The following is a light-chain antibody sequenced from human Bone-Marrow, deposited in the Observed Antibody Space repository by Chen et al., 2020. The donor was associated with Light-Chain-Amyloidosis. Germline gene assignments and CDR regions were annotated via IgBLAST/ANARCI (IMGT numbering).Light chain of an antibody. Sequence: SYVLTQPSSVSVAPGQTATIACGGNNIGSTSVHWYQETPGQAPSLCVYDDSDRPSGIPERLSGSNSGTTATLTISRVEAGDEADYYCQVWDRSSDRPVFGGGTKLTVL. J-gene: IGLJ3*02. CDR2: DDS. CDR1: NIGSTS. V-gene: IGLV3-21*02. CDR3: QVWDRSSDRPV.